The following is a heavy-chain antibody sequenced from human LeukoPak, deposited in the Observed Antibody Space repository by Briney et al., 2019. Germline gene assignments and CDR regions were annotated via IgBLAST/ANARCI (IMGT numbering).Heavy chain of an antibody. CDR1: GFTFSNAW. CDR2: IKKDGSEK. CDR3: ARKDFWSGYFDY. Sequence: GGSLRLSCAASGFTFSNAWMSWVRQAPGKGLEWVANIKKDGSEKYYVDSVKGRFTISRDNAKNSLYLQMNSLRVEDTAVYYCARKDFWSGYFDYWGQGTLVTVSS. J-gene: IGHJ4*02. D-gene: IGHD3-3*01. V-gene: IGHV3-7*01.